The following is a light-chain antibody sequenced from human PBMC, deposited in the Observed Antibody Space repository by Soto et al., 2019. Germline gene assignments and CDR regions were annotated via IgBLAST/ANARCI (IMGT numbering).Light chain of an antibody. CDR3: YAYAGSFVYV. V-gene: IGLV2-11*01. Sequence: QSVLTQPRSVSGSPGQSVTISCAGTSTDVGGYDYVSWYQNHPGKAPKLIIYDITERPSGVPDRFSGSRSGNTASLTISGLQGDDEADYYCYAYAGSFVYVFGTGTKVTVL. CDR1: STDVGGYDY. CDR2: DIT. J-gene: IGLJ1*01.